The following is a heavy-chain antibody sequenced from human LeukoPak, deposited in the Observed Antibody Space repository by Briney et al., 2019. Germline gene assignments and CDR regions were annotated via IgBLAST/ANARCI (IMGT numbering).Heavy chain of an antibody. CDR3: ARSWVVAATRYYFDY. CDR1: GYTLTGYY. Sequence: LWASVTVSCKASGYTLTGYYMHWVRQAPGQGLEWMGWINPNSGGTNYAQKFQGRVTMTRDTSISTAYMELSRLRSDDTAVYYCARSWVVAATRYYFDYWGQGTLVTVSS. CDR2: INPNSGGT. V-gene: IGHV1-2*02. J-gene: IGHJ4*02. D-gene: IGHD2-15*01.